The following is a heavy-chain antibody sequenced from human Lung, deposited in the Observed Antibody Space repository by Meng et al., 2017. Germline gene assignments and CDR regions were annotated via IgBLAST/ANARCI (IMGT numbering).Heavy chain of an antibody. CDR2: TSTYNSNR. V-gene: IGHV1-18*01. Sequence: QVHLVQSGPEVRKPGASVKVSCQASGYSFTHYGINWVRQAPGKGLEWMGWTSTYNSNRNYAQSLQGRVTMTTDTSTTTAYMELRSLTFDDTAVYYCARGRHCSSTTCYLSDSWGQGTLVTVSS. D-gene: IGHD2-2*01. CDR1: GYSFTHYG. CDR3: ARGRHCSSTTCYLSDS. J-gene: IGHJ4*02.